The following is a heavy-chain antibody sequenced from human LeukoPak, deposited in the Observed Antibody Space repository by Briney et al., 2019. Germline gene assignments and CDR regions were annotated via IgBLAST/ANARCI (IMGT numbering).Heavy chain of an antibody. CDR2: IGSKANSYAT. CDR1: RFNVNNYW. J-gene: IGHJ4*02. D-gene: IGHD2-2*01. V-gene: IGHV3-73*01. CDR3: TISPLGVVPADFY. Sequence: PGGSLRLSCAASRFNVNNYWMHWVRQASGKGLEWVGRIGSKANSYATAYAASVKGRFTISRDDSKNTAYLQMNSLKTEDTAVYYCTISPLGVVPADFYWGQGTLVTVSS.